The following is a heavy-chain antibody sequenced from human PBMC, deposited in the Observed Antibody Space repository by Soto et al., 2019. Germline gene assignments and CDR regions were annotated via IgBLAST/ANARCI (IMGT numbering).Heavy chain of an antibody. Sequence: QVQLVQSGAEVKKPGSSVKVSCKASGGTFSSYAISWVRQAPGQGLEWMGGIIPIFGTANCAQKFQGRVTITADESTSTAYMELSSLRSEDTAVYYCARGDPDSSGYAGRLFDIWGQGTMVTVSS. CDR3: ARGDPDSSGYAGRLFDI. CDR2: IIPIFGTA. J-gene: IGHJ3*02. V-gene: IGHV1-69*01. D-gene: IGHD3-22*01. CDR1: GGTFSSYA.